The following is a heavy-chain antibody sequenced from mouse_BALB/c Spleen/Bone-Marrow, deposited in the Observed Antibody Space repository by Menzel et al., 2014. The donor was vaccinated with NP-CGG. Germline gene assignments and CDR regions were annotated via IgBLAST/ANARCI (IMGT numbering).Heavy chain of an antibody. V-gene: IGHV14-3*02. CDR1: GFNIKDTY. CDR2: IDPANGNT. J-gene: IGHJ3*01. D-gene: IGHD1-1*01. CDR3: ALDYFFSSGFAH. Sequence: EVQLQQSGAELVKPGASVKLSCTASGFNIKDTYMHWVKQRPEQGLEWIGRIDPANGNTKYEPKFQGKATITADASSNTAYLQLSSLTSVDTGVYYCALDYFFSSGFAHWAQATLVPVSA.